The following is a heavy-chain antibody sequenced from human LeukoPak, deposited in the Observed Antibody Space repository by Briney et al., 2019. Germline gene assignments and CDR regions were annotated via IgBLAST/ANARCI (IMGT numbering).Heavy chain of an antibody. J-gene: IGHJ6*03. CDR3: ARLVGYNFYYYMDV. Sequence: GGSLRLSCAASGFTFSDYYMSWIRQAPGKGLEWVSYISSSGSTIYYADSVKGRFTISRDNAKNSLYLQMNSLRAEDTAVYYCARLVGYNFYYYMDVWGKGTTVTASS. CDR1: GFTFSDYY. CDR2: ISSSGSTI. D-gene: IGHD5-24*01. V-gene: IGHV3-11*01.